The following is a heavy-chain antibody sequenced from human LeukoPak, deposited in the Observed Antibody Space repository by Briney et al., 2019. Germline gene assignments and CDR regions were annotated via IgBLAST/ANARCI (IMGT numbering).Heavy chain of an antibody. J-gene: IGHJ4*02. CDR3: ARDQCSSTSCYVGVGIFDY. CDR2: ISGFNDNT. CDR1: GYFFSHYG. V-gene: IGHV1-18*01. Sequence: GASVKVSCKTSGYFFSHYGISWVRQAPGQGPEWLGWISGFNDNTNYAQRVQGRVTMTTDTATSTAYLELRSLRSDDTAVYYCARDQCSSTSCYVGVGIFDYWGQGTLVTVSS. D-gene: IGHD2-2*01.